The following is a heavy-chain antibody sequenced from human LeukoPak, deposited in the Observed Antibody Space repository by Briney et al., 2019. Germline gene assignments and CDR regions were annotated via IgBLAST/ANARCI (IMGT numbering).Heavy chain of an antibody. J-gene: IGHJ4*02. Sequence: PGGSLRLSCAAPGFTFSSYAMSWVRQAPGKGLEWVSAISGSGGSTYYADSVKGRFTISRDNSKNTLYLQMNSLRAEDTAVYYCAKDAPSVRPVVITYFDYWGQGTLVTVSS. V-gene: IGHV3-23*01. CDR2: ISGSGGST. CDR3: AKDAPSVRPVVITYFDY. CDR1: GFTFSSYA. D-gene: IGHD3-22*01.